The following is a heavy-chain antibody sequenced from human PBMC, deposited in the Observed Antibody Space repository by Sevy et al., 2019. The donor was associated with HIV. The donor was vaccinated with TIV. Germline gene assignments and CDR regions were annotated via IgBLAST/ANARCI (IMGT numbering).Heavy chain of an antibody. D-gene: IGHD7-27*01. V-gene: IGHV3-7*01. CDR2: IKQDGSEK. J-gene: IGHJ4*02. Sequence: GESLKISCAASGFTFSNYWMSWVRQAPGKGLEWVANIKQDGSEKYYVDSVKGRFTISRDNAKNSMYLQLNSLRAEDTAVYYCARRAGNWDYFDYWGQGTLVTVSS. CDR1: GFTFSNYW. CDR3: ARRAGNWDYFDY.